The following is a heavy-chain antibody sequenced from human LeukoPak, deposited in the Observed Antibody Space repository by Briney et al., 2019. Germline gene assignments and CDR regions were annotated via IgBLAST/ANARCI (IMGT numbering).Heavy chain of an antibody. CDR1: GFTFSSYA. Sequence: GGSLRLPCAASGFTFSSYAMSWVRQAPGKGLEWVSAISGSGSTYYADSVKGRFTISRDNSKNTGYLRMNSLRAEDTAVYYCVKGGQDCSPTTCYYDWGQGALVTVSS. D-gene: IGHD2-2*01. CDR3: VKGGQDCSPTTCYYD. CDR2: ISGSGST. V-gene: IGHV3-23*01. J-gene: IGHJ4*02.